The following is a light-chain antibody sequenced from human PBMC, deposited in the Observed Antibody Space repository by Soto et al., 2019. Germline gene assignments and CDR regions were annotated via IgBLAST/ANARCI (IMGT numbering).Light chain of an antibody. CDR2: DAA. V-gene: IGKV1-39*01. CDR1: QNINTY. CDR3: QQTSSAPFT. J-gene: IGKJ3*01. Sequence: DIQMTQSPYSLSAAVGDRVTIACRASQNINTYLNWYQQKPGKAPKLLMFDAASLQSGVPSRFSGSGSRTDFTLTITSLQPEDFATYYCQQTSSAPFTFGPGTKVDIK.